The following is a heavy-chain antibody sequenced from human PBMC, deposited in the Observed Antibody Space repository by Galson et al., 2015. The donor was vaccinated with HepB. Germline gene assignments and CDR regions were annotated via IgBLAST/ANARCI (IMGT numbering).Heavy chain of an antibody. V-gene: IGHV3-23*01. J-gene: IGHJ3*02. CDR1: GFTFSSYA. CDR2: ISGSGGST. D-gene: IGHD2-2*01. Sequence: SLRLSCAASGFTFSSYAMSWVRQAPGKGLEWVSAISGSGGSTYYADSVKGRFTISRDNSKNTLYLQMNSLRAEDTAVYYCAKGSVWCSTSCSYKSDAFDIWGQGTMVTVSS. CDR3: AKGSVWCSTSCSYKSDAFDI.